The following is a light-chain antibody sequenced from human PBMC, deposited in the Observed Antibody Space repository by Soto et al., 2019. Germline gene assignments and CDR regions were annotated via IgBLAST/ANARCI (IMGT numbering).Light chain of an antibody. V-gene: IGKV3-11*01. CDR1: QSVSSY. Sequence: EIVLTQSPATLSLSPGERATLSCRASQSVSSYLAWYQHKPGQAPRLLIYHASSRATGIPARFSGSGSGTDFTLTISSLEPGDFAVYYCQQCDSWPFTFGPGTKVDI. J-gene: IGKJ3*01. CDR2: HAS. CDR3: QQCDSWPFT.